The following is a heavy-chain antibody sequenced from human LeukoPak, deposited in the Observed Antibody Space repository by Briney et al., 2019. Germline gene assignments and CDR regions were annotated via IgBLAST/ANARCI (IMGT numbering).Heavy chain of an antibody. CDR2: INHSGST. Sequence: SETLSLTCAVYGGSFSGYYWSWIRQPPGNGLDWLGEINHSGSTNYNPSLKSRVTISVDTSKNQFSLKLSSVTAADTAVYYCARARRGYNYRGNWFDPWGQGTLVSVSS. J-gene: IGHJ5*02. CDR3: ARARRGYNYRGNWFDP. CDR1: GGSFSGYY. D-gene: IGHD5-18*01. V-gene: IGHV4-34*01.